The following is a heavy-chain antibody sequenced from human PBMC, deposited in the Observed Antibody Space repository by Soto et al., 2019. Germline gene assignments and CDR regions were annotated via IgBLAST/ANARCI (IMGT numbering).Heavy chain of an antibody. CDR2: ISGSSSDK. CDR1: GFDFSGYS. V-gene: IGHV3-21*05. Sequence: GGSLRLSCVVSGFDFSGYSMSWFRQAPGKGLEWVSYISGSSSDKYYVDSVKGRFTISRDNAKNSLYLRMNSLRHEDTALYFCARDLRYFDWSLRYYGMDVWGQGTTVTVSS. D-gene: IGHD3-9*01. CDR3: ARDLRYFDWSLRYYGMDV. J-gene: IGHJ6*02.